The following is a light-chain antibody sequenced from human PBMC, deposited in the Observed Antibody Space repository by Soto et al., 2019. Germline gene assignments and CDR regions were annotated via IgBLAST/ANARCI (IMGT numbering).Light chain of an antibody. Sequence: QSAPTQPPSASGSPGQSATISCTGTSSDVGGYNYVSWYQQYPGKAPKLMIYEVSKRPSGVPDRFSGSKSGNTASLTVSGLQPEDEADDYCSSYAGSSTWVFGGGTQLTVL. CDR1: SSDVGGYNY. J-gene: IGLJ2*01. V-gene: IGLV2-8*01. CDR3: SSYAGSSTWV. CDR2: EVS.